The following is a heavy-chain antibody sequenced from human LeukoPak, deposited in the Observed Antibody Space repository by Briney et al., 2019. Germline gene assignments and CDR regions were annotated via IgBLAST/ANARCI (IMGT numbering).Heavy chain of an antibody. D-gene: IGHD3-22*01. V-gene: IGHV1-18*01. Sequence: ASVKVSCKASGYTFTSYGISWVRQAPGQGLEWMRWISAYNGNTNYAQKLQGRVTMTTDTSTSTAYMELRSLRSDDTAVYYCARYYYDSSGYYYYYYMDVWGKGTTVTVSS. CDR1: GYTFTSYG. J-gene: IGHJ6*03. CDR2: ISAYNGNT. CDR3: ARYYYDSSGYYYYYYMDV.